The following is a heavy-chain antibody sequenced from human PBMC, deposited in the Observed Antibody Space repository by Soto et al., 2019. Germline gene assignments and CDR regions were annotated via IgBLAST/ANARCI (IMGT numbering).Heavy chain of an antibody. V-gene: IGHV3-7*02. CDR1: GFTFSSYW. CDR3: AGGTGWFIVD. Sequence: EVQLVESGGGLVQPGGSLRLSCAASGFTFSSYWMNWVRQAPGKGLEWVANIKQDGTEKHYVDSVKDRFTISSDNAKSSLHFQLNSLGADDTAVYYCAGGTGWFIVDWVQGTLVTVSS. D-gene: IGHD6-19*01. CDR2: IKQDGTEK. J-gene: IGHJ4*02.